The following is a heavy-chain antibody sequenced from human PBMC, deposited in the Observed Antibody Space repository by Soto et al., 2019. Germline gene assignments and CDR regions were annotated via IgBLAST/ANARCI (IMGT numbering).Heavy chain of an antibody. J-gene: IGHJ3*02. D-gene: IGHD1-7*01. CDR1: GYTFTSYA. V-gene: IGHV1-3*01. Sequence: GASVKVSCKASGYTFTSYAMHWVRQAPGQRLEWMGWINAGSGNTKYSQKFQGRVTITRDTSASTAYMELSSLRSEDTAVYYCASLGGWYNWNSGAFDIWGQGTMVTV. CDR2: INAGSGNT. CDR3: ASLGGWYNWNSGAFDI.